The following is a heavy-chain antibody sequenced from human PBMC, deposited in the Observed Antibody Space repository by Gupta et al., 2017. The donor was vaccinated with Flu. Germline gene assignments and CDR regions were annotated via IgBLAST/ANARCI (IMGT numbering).Heavy chain of an antibody. CDR3: AKSPGVEGLVGATTGYYFDY. J-gene: IGHJ4*02. V-gene: IGHV3-23*01. D-gene: IGHD1-26*01. Sequence: FTISRDNSKNTLYLQMNSLRAEDTAVYYCAKSPGVEGLVGATTGYYFDYWGQGTLVTVSS.